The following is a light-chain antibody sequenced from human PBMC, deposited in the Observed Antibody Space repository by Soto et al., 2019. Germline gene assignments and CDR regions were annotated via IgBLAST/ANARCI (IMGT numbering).Light chain of an antibody. J-gene: IGKJ4*01. CDR2: VAY. CDR1: QDISTY. CDR3: QKYDNAPLT. V-gene: IGKV1-27*01. Sequence: DIQMTQGPSSLSASVGARVTITCRARQDISTYLAWYLQKPGKVPKLLIYVAYTLQSGVQPRFSGNGSGTDFTLTISSLQPEDLATYYCQKYDNAPLTFGGGTKVEIK.